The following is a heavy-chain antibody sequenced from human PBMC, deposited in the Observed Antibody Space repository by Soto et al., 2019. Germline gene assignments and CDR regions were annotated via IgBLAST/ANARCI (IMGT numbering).Heavy chain of an antibody. CDR3: ARQWFGEFSYYYYMDV. CDR1: GGSISSYY. Sequence: SETLSLTCTVSGGSISSYYWSWIRQPPGKGLEWIGYIYYSGSTNYNPSLKSRVTISVDTSKNQFSLKLSSVTAADTAVYYCARQWFGEFSYYYYMDVWGKGTTVTVSS. CDR2: IYYSGST. V-gene: IGHV4-59*08. J-gene: IGHJ6*03. D-gene: IGHD3-10*01.